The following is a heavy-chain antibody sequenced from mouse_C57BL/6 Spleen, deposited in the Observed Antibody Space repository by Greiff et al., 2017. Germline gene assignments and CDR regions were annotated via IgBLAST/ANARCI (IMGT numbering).Heavy chain of an antibody. Sequence: VQLQQSGAELVKPGASVKLSCKASGYNITDYHMDWVKQRTEKGLEWIGSIDPENGDTKYDPKFKGKATITVEKSSNTAYLQLTRLTSDDSSVYYSASLGYAMDYWGQGTSVTVSS. CDR1: GYNITDYH. CDR2: IDPENGDT. J-gene: IGHJ4*01. V-gene: IGHV14-2*01. D-gene: IGHD3-1*01. CDR3: ASLGYAMDY.